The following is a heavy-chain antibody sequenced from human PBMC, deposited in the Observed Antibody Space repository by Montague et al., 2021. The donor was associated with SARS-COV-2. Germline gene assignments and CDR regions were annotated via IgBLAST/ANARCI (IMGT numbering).Heavy chain of an antibody. CDR3: AKDIWTETKYEDFFDE. CDR2: IWWNSDSR. V-gene: IGHV3-9*01. D-gene: IGHD3/OR15-3a*01. CDR1: GFDFGGYD. Sequence: SLRLSCAASGFDFGGYDMHWVRQAPGKGLEWVSGIWWNSDSRDYVDSVKGRFSISRDNAKKSLYLQMNSLRPEDTALYYCAKDIWTETKYEDFFDEWGQGTLVTVSS. J-gene: IGHJ4*02.